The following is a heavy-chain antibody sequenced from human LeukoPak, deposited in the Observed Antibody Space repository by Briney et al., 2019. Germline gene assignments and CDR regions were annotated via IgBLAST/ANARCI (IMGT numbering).Heavy chain of an antibody. Sequence: PGGSLRLSCEASGFTFSNYSMNWVRQAPGKGLEGVSYIRSSSTTIYYADSVKGRFTITRDNAKNSLYLQMNSLRAEDTAVYYCARAKRNGFDIWGQGTMVTVSS. CDR2: IRSSSTTI. CDR3: ARAKRNGFDI. CDR1: GFTFSNYS. J-gene: IGHJ3*02. V-gene: IGHV3-48*01.